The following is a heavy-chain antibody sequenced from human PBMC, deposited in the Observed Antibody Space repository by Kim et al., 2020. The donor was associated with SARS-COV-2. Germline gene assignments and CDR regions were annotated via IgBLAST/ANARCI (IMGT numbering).Heavy chain of an antibody. CDR2: ISGSGGST. CDR3: THLGRSGWTGYYFDY. J-gene: IGHJ4*02. CDR1: GFTFSSYA. Sequence: GGSLRLSCAASGFTFSSYAMSWVRQAPGKGLEWVSAISGSGGSTYYADSVKGRFTISRDNSKNTLYLQMNSLRAEDTAVYYCTHLGRSGWTGYYFDYWGQGTLVTVSS. V-gene: IGHV3-23*01. D-gene: IGHD6-19*01.